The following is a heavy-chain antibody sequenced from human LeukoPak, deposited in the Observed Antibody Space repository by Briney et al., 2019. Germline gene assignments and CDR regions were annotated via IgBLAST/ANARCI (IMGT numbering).Heavy chain of an antibody. Sequence: SETLSLTCAVSGGSISSGGYSWSWIRQSPGKGLEWIGYLYYSGSTSYNPSLKSRVTMSVDASKNQFSLKLYTVTAADTAVYYCARHKHFGDYVLYWGQGTLVTVSS. D-gene: IGHD4-17*01. CDR1: GGSISSGGYS. V-gene: IGHV4-61*08. J-gene: IGHJ4*02. CDR2: LYYSGST. CDR3: ARHKHFGDYVLY.